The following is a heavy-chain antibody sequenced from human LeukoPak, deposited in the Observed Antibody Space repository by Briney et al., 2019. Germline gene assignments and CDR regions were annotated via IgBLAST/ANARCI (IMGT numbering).Heavy chain of an antibody. D-gene: IGHD6-19*01. V-gene: IGHV3-74*01. Sequence: GGSLRLSCAAPGFTFSEYWMLWVRQAPGKGLESVSRINTDGTVTTYADSVKGRFTVSRDNADNTMFLQMNSVRDEDTAVYYCATKQWLAPPPDSWGQGTPVTVSS. CDR1: GFTFSEYW. CDR3: ATKQWLAPPPDS. CDR2: INTDGTVT. J-gene: IGHJ4*02.